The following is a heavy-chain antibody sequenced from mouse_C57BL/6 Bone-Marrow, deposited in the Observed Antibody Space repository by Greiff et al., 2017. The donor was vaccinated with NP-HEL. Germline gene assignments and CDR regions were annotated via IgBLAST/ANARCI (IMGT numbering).Heavy chain of an antibody. J-gene: IGHJ4*01. D-gene: IGHD1-1*02. Sequence: VQRVESGAELVRPGTSVKMSCKASGYTFPNYWIGWAKQRPGHGLEWIGDIYPGGGYTNYNEKFKGKATLTADKSSSTAYMQFSSLTSEDSAIYYCARGYGDAMDYWGQGTSVTVSS. CDR2: IYPGGGYT. CDR3: ARGYGDAMDY. V-gene: IGHV1-63*01. CDR1: GYTFPNYW.